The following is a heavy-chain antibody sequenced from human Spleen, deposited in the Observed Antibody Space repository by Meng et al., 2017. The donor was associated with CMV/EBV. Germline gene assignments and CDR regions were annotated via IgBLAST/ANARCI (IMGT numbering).Heavy chain of an antibody. CDR1: GYSFTSYW. V-gene: IGHV1-18*01. D-gene: IGHD2-2*01. J-gene: IGHJ6*02. CDR3: ARGLGVFVVVPAAMDV. Sequence: ASVKVSCKGSGYSFTSYWISWVRQAPGQGLEWMGWISAYNGNTNYAQKLQGRVTMTTDTSTSTAYMELRSLRSDDTAVYYCARGLGVFVVVPAAMDVWGQGTTVTVSS. CDR2: ISAYNGNT.